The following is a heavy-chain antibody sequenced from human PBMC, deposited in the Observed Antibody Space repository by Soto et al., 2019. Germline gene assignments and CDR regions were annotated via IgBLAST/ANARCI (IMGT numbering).Heavy chain of an antibody. CDR2: IYYSGST. Sequence: QVQLQESGPGLVKPSETLSLTCTVSGGSISSYYWGWIRQPPGKGLEWIGYIYYSGSTNYNPSLKSSVNISVDTSKHQFPLKLSSVTAADTAVYYCARASITGADAFDIWGQGTMVTVSS. CDR3: ARASITGADAFDI. J-gene: IGHJ3*02. D-gene: IGHD1-20*01. V-gene: IGHV4-59*01. CDR1: GGSISSYY.